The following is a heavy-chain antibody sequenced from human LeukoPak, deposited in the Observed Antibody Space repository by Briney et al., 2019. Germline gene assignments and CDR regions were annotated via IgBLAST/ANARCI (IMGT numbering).Heavy chain of an antibody. D-gene: IGHD3-22*01. CDR1: GGSISSSSYY. Sequence: QSSETLSLTCTVSGGSISSSSYYWGWIRQPPGKGLEWIGSIYYSGSTYYNPPLKSRVTISVDTSKNQFSLKLSSVTAADTAVYYCARGNYDNRGSYVAPSDYWGQGTLVTVSS. V-gene: IGHV4-39*07. J-gene: IGHJ4*02. CDR3: ARGNYDNRGSYVAPSDY. CDR2: IYYSGST.